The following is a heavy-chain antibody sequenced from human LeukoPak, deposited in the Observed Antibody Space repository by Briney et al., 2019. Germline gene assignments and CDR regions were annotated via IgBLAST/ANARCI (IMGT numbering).Heavy chain of an antibody. D-gene: IGHD5-12*01. CDR3: AKEPTAYSGYDSYFDY. J-gene: IGHJ4*02. CDR1: GGSITGYY. V-gene: IGHV4-59*12. CDR2: VFYSGGT. Sequence: PSETLSLTCTVSGGSITGYYWSWIRQPPGKGLEWIGYVFYSGGTLYNPSLKSRVTISVDTSKTQFSLKLTSVTAADTAVYYCAKEPTAYSGYDSYFDYWGQGTLVTVSS.